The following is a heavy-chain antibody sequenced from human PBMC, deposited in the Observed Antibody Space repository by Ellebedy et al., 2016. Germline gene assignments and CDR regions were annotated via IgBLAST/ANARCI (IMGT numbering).Heavy chain of an antibody. CDR2: INHSGST. CDR1: GGSFSGYY. J-gene: IGHJ5*02. D-gene: IGHD2-2*02. CDR3: ARRPAAITPFTWFDP. Sequence: GSLRLXXAVYGGSFSGYYWSWIRQPPGKGLEWIGEINHSGSTNYNPSLKSRVTISVDTSKNQFSLNLSSVTAADTAVYYCARRPAAITPFTWFDPWGQGTLVTVSS. V-gene: IGHV4-34*01.